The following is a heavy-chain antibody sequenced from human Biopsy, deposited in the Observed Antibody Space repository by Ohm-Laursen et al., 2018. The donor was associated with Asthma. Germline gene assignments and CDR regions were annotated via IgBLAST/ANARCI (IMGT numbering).Heavy chain of an antibody. CDR1: GFTFSDYY. CDR2: ISSSSST. Sequence: SLRLSCAASGFTFSDYYMTWIRQAPGKGLEWVSSISSSSSTNYADSVKGRFTISRDNAQNSLHLQMNSLTAEDTAVYYCAREGVAGTHIEDWGQGTLVTVSS. J-gene: IGHJ4*02. V-gene: IGHV3-69-1*01. D-gene: IGHD6-19*01. CDR3: AREGVAGTHIED.